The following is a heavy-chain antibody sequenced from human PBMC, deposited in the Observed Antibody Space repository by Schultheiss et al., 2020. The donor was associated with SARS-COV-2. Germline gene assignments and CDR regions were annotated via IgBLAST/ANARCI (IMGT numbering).Heavy chain of an antibody. CDR1: GFTFSSYS. CDR3: AREPGVVVPAAHGAFDI. J-gene: IGHJ3*02. V-gene: IGHV3-21*01. Sequence: GGSLRLSCAASGFTFSSYSMNWVRQAPGKGLEWVSSISSSSSYIYYADSVKGRFTISRENAKNSLYLQMNSLRAEDTAVYYCAREPGVVVPAAHGAFDIWGQGTMVTVSS. D-gene: IGHD2-2*01. CDR2: ISSSSSYI.